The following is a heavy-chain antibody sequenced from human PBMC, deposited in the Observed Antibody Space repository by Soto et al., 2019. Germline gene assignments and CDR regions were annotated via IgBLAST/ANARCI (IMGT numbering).Heavy chain of an antibody. CDR1: GYTFTSYA. D-gene: IGHD3-22*01. V-gene: IGHV1-3*01. J-gene: IGHJ4*02. CDR3: ARDPRPYYYDSSGYYFDY. Sequence: SVKVSCKASGYTFTSYAMHWVRQAPGQRLEWMGWINAGNGNTKYSQKFQGRVTITRDTSASTAYMELSSLRSEDTAVYYCARDPRPYYYDSSGYYFDYWGQGTLVTSPQ. CDR2: INAGNGNT.